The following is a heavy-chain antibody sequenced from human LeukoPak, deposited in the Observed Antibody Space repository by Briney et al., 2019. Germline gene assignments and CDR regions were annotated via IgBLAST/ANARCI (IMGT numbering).Heavy chain of an antibody. CDR1: GLTFSSYS. V-gene: IGHV3-23*01. Sequence: GGSLRLSCAASGLTFSSYSMSWVRQAPGKGLEWVSTIGGTSGSTYYADSVKGRFTISRDNSKNTLYLEVNSLRAEDTAVYCCATRPSGGYRGAYWGQGTLVTVSS. CDR3: ATRPSGGYRGAY. CDR2: IGGTSGST. D-gene: IGHD1-26*01. J-gene: IGHJ4*02.